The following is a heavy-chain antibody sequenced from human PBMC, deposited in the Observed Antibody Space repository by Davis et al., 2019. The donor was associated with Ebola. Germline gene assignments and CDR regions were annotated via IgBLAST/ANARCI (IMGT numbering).Heavy chain of an antibody. D-gene: IGHD2/OR15-2a*01. V-gene: IGHV3-48*02. CDR3: ARGRFLRAWWYFDL. CDR2: ISSSSSTI. Sequence: GGSLRLSCAASGFTFSNYAMTWVRQAPGKGLEWVSYISSSSSTIYYADSVKGRFTISRDNAKNSLYLQMNSLRDEDTAVYYCARGRFLRAWWYFDLWGRGTLVTVSS. J-gene: IGHJ2*01. CDR1: GFTFSNYA.